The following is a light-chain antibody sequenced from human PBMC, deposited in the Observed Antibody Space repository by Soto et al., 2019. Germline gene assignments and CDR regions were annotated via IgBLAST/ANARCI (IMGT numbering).Light chain of an antibody. J-gene: IGLJ1*01. Sequence: QSALTQPASVSDSPGQSITISYTGTSSDVGGSNFVSWYQQHPGKPPKLIIYDVANQPSGVSNRFSGSKSGSTASLIISRLQTEDEADYYCVSYTSSTTYVFGTGTKLTVL. CDR3: VSYTSSTTYV. CDR1: SSDVGGSNF. CDR2: DVA. V-gene: IGLV2-14*03.